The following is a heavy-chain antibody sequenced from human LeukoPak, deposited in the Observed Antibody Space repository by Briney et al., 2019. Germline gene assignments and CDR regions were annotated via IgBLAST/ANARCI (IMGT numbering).Heavy chain of an antibody. D-gene: IGHD5-12*01. V-gene: IGHV1-18*01. CDR2: ISAYNGNT. Sequence: ASVKVSCKASGYTFTSYGISWVRQAPGQGLEWMGWISAYNGNTNYAQKLQGRATMTTDTSTSTAYMELRSLRSDDTAVYYCAREYYSGYDSYYFDYWGQGTLVTVSS. CDR3: AREYYSGYDSYYFDY. CDR1: GYTFTSYG. J-gene: IGHJ4*02.